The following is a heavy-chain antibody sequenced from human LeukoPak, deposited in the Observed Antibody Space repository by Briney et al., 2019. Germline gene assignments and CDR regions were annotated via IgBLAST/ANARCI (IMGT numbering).Heavy chain of an antibody. CDR2: ISGSAATI. CDR3: AKSVGIIRRGAFDI. CDR1: GFTFSSYA. J-gene: IGHJ3*02. V-gene: IGHV3-23*01. D-gene: IGHD3-10*01. Sequence: PGESLRLSCAASGFTFSSYAMSWVRQAPGKGLEWVSGISGSAATIYYADSAKGRFTISRDNSKNRLYLQMNSLRVDDTAVYYCAKSVGIIRRGAFDIWGQGTMVTVSS.